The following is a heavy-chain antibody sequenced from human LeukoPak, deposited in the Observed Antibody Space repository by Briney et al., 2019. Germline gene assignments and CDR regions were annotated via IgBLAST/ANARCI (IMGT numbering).Heavy chain of an antibody. CDR2: INHSGST. V-gene: IGHV4-34*01. J-gene: IGHJ6*02. CDR3: ARVDILTGPFSMDV. D-gene: IGHD3-9*01. Sequence: SETLSLTCAVYGGSFSGYYWSWIRQPPGKGLEWIGEINHSGSTNYNPSLKSRVTISVDTSKNQFSLKLSSVTAADTAVYYCARVDILTGPFSMDVWGQGTTVTVSS. CDR1: GGSFSGYY.